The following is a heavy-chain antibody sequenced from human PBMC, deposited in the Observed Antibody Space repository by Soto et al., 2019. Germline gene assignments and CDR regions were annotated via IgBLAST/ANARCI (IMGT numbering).Heavy chain of an antibody. J-gene: IGHJ4*02. Sequence: QVQLVQSGAEVKKPGASVKVSCKASGDTFTTYDINWVRQATGQGLEWMGWMNPNNGNTGYTQKFQGRVTMTRNTSRSTAYMELISLRSEDTAVYYCARGDNPNYFDYWGQGTLVTVSS. CDR1: GDTFTTYD. V-gene: IGHV1-8*01. CDR3: ARGDNPNYFDY. D-gene: IGHD3-9*01. CDR2: MNPNNGNT.